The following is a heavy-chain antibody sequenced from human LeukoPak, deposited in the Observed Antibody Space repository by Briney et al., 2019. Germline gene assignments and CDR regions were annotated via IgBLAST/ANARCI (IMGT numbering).Heavy chain of an antibody. CDR3: AKDRDSSSWYQSSDWFDP. J-gene: IGHJ5*02. CDR1: GFTFSSYA. Sequence: GGSLRLSCAASGFTFSSYAMSWVRQAPGKGLEWVAVISYDGSNKYYADSVKGRFTISRDNSKNTLYLQMNSLRAEDTAVYYCAKDRDSSSWYQSSDWFDPWGQGTLVTVSS. CDR2: ISYDGSNK. D-gene: IGHD6-13*01. V-gene: IGHV3-30*18.